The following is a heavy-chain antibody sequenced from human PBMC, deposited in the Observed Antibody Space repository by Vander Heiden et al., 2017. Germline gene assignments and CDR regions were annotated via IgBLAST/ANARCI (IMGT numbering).Heavy chain of an antibody. J-gene: IGHJ4*02. CDR2: IWFDGTKK. D-gene: IGHD3-9*01. CDR3: ARGTTGYYRGSYFDY. CDR1: GFAFSSDA. Sequence: AQLVASGVGAVQPGWARSLSCAAAGFAFSSDALPWVRQAPGKELEWVAVIWFDGTKKYYGNSVKGRFTIYRDNSKNTVYRQMNSLRAEDTAVYYCARGTTGYYRGSYFDYWGQGTLVTASS. V-gene: IGHV3-33*01.